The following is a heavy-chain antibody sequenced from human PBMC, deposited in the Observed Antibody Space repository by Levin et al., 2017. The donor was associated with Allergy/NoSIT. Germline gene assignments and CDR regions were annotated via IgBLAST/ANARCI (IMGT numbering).Heavy chain of an antibody. Sequence: ASVKVSCKASGYTFTNHAIHWVRRAPGQGLEWMGWIYAGNGNTKYSQKFQDRITITTDTSASTAFLELSSLRSEDTAVYYCAGGHTYGELDYWGQGILVTVSS. CDR1: GYTFTNHA. CDR2: IYAGNGNT. J-gene: IGHJ4*02. D-gene: IGHD5-18*01. CDR3: AGGHTYGELDY. V-gene: IGHV1-3*01.